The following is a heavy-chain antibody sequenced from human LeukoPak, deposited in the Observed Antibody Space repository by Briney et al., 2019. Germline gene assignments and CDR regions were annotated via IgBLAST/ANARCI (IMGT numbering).Heavy chain of an antibody. CDR1: GFTFSSYS. J-gene: IGHJ4*02. CDR3: ARDHRNDSSGWHEFVC. Sequence: GGSLRLSCAASGFTFSSYSMNWVRQAPGKGLEWVSSISSSSSGYIYYADSVKGRFTISRDNAKNSLYLQMNSLRAEDTAVYYCARDHRNDSSGWHEFVCWGQGTLVTVSS. V-gene: IGHV3-21*01. D-gene: IGHD6-19*01. CDR2: ISSSSSGYI.